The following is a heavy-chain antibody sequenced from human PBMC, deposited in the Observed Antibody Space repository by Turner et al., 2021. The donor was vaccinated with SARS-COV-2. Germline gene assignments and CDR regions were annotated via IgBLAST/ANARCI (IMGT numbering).Heavy chain of an antibody. CDR2: NSVSGGST. D-gene: IGHD3-3*01. CDR1: GFTFSSYV. CDR3: AKAQLGYYLGVDY. J-gene: IGHJ4*02. V-gene: IGHV3-23*01. Sequence: EVQLLESGGGLVQPGGSLRLSCAASGFTFSSYVMSWVRQAPGKGLEWVSSNSVSGGSTYYADSVKGRFTIARDNSKNTLYLQMNSLRAEDTAVYYCAKAQLGYYLGVDYWGQGTLVTVSS.